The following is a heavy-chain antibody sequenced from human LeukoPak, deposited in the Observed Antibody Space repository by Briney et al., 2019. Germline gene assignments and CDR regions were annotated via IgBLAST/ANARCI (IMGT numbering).Heavy chain of an antibody. J-gene: IGHJ6*03. CDR2: INPSGGST. Sequence: GASLKVSCKASGYTFTSYYMHWVRQAPGQGLEWMGIINPSGGSTSYAQKFQGRVTMTRDMSTSTVYMELSSLRSEDTAVYYCARGKQTDYYYYYYMDVWGKGTTVTVSS. CDR3: ARGKQTDYYYYYYMDV. D-gene: IGHD4-23*01. V-gene: IGHV1-46*01. CDR1: GYTFTSYY.